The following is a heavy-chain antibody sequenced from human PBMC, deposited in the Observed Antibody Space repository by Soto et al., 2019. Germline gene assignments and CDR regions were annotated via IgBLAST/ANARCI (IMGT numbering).Heavy chain of an antibody. CDR1: GGSISSGGYS. CDR2: IYHSGST. CDR3: ARGPRLSSNNWNYYYYGMDV. J-gene: IGHJ6*02. Sequence: SETLSLTXAVSGGSISSGGYSWSWIRQPPGKGLEWIGYIYHSGSTYYNPSLKSRVTISVDRSKNQFSLKLSSVTAADTAVYYCARGPRLSSNNWNYYYYGMDVWGQGTTVTVSS. D-gene: IGHD1-20*01. V-gene: IGHV4-30-2*01.